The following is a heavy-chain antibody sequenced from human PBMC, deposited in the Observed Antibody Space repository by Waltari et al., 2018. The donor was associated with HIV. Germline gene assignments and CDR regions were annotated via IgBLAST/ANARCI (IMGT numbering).Heavy chain of an antibody. J-gene: IGHJ5*02. CDR1: GGSISSSSYY. V-gene: IGHV4-39*01. CDR3: ARHTYYYGSGSYWNWFDP. CDR2: IYYSGST. D-gene: IGHD3-10*01. Sequence: QLPLQESGPGLVKPSETLSLTCTVSGGSISSSSYYWGWIRQPPGKGLEWIGSIYYSGSTYYNPSRKSRVTISVETSKNQFSLKLSSVTAAVTAVYYCARHTYYYGSGSYWNWFDPWGQGTLVTVSS.